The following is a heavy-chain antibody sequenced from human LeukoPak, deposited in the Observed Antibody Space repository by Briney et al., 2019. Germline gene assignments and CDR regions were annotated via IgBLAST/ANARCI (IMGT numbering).Heavy chain of an antibody. Sequence: SETLSLTCAVYGESLNGHYWSWFRQSPGKGLEWIGEGDDRGGTKFNPSFKSRVTISADTSKNQFSLKLNSVTAADTAVYHCAKNGQTGFSFDPWGQGTLVTVS. V-gene: IGHV4-34*01. D-gene: IGHD3-9*01. CDR3: AKNGQTGFSFDP. J-gene: IGHJ5*02. CDR1: GESLNGHY. CDR2: GDDRGGT.